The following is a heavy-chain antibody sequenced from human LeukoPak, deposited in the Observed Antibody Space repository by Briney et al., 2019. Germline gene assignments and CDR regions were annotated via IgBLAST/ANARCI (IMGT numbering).Heavy chain of an antibody. Sequence: PSETLSLTCTVSGDSITGYYWSWIRQPAGKGLEWIGRMYSSGSTYYNPSLKSRVTMSVDSSKNQFSLKLGSVTAADTAVYYCARQAYSSRIFDYWGQGTLVTVSS. J-gene: IGHJ4*02. D-gene: IGHD6-13*01. CDR3: ARQAYSSRIFDY. CDR2: MYSSGST. CDR1: GDSITGYY. V-gene: IGHV4-4*07.